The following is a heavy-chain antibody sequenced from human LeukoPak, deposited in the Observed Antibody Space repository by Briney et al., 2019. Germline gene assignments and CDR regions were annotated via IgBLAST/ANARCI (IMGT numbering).Heavy chain of an antibody. CDR2: ISHHGSNE. V-gene: IGHV3-30*14. CDR3: ARVHDTTGYYHYFDS. J-gene: IGHJ4*02. Sequence: GGSLRLSCEASGFTFSTYPMHWVRQAPDKGLEWVAMISHHGSNEYYADSVEGRFTISRDNSKNTLYLQMNNPRVEDTAIYYCARVHDTTGYYHYFDSWGQRTLVTVSS. CDR1: GFTFSTYP. D-gene: IGHD3-9*01.